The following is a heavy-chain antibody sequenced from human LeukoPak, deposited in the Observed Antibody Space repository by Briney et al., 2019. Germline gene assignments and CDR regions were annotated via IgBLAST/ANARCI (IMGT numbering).Heavy chain of an antibody. J-gene: IGHJ3*02. Sequence: GGSLRRSCAASGFTFSSYAMSWVRQAPGKGLEWVSAISGSGGSTYYADSVKGRFTISRDSSKNTLYLQMNSLRAEDTAVYYCAKAGAGSSGWYGDAFDIWGQGTMVTVSS. CDR3: AKAGAGSSGWYGDAFDI. D-gene: IGHD6-19*01. V-gene: IGHV3-23*01. CDR2: ISGSGGST. CDR1: GFTFSSYA.